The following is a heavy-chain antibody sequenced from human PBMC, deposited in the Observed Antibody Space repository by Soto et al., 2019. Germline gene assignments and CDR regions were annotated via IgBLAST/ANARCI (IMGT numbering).Heavy chain of an antibody. V-gene: IGHV4-34*01. CDR2: INHSGST. J-gene: IGHJ4*02. D-gene: IGHD2-15*01. CDR1: GGSFSGYY. Sequence: ETLSLTCAVYGGSFSGYYWSWIRQPPGKGLGWIGEINHSGSTNYNPSLKSRVTISVDTSKNQFSLKLSSVTAADTAVYYCASSKFRTGRTIDYWGQGTLVTVSS. CDR3: ASSKFRTGRTIDY.